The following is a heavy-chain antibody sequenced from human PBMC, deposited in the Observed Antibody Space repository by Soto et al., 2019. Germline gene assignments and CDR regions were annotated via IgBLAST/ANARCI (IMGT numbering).Heavy chain of an antibody. CDR2: ISYDGSNK. CDR1: GLTFSSYG. Sequence: LRLSCAASGLTFSSYGMHWVGQAPGKGLEWVAVISYDGSNKYYADSVKGRFTISRDNSKNTLYLQMNSLRAEDTAVYYCAKDRLTMVRGRYYGMDVWGQGTTVTVSS. J-gene: IGHJ6*02. D-gene: IGHD3-10*01. V-gene: IGHV3-30*18. CDR3: AKDRLTMVRGRYYGMDV.